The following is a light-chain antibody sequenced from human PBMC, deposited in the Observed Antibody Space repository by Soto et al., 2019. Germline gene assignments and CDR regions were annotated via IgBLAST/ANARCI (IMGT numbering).Light chain of an antibody. CDR3: QQYNDWPMT. J-gene: IGKJ1*01. CDR2: GAS. V-gene: IGKV3-15*01. CDR1: QSVGTH. Sequence: EVVMTQSPATLSVSPGERATLSCRASQSVGTHLAWYQQKPGQAPRLLFYGASTRASGIPATFSGSGSGTEFTPTISSLLSEDFAVYCCQQYNDWPMTFGQGTKVEIK.